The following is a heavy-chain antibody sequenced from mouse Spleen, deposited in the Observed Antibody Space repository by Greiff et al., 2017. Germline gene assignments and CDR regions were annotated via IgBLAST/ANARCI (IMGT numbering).Heavy chain of an antibody. CDR1: GYTFTDYV. CDR2: IYPGSGST. Sequence: QVQLKESGPELVKPGASVKMSCKASGYTFTDYVISWVKQRPGQGLEWIGEIYPGSGSTYYNEKFKGKATLTADKSSTTAYMQLSSLTSEDSAVYFCARRGYGSRDYWGQGTSVTVSS. CDR3: ARRGYGSRDY. D-gene: IGHD1-1*01. J-gene: IGHJ4*01. V-gene: IGHV1-77*01.